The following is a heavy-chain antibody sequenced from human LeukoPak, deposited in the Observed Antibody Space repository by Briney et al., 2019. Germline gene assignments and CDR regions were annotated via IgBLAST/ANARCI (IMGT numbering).Heavy chain of an antibody. CDR3: AREGQLGSIDY. Sequence: SETLSLTCTVSGGSISSYYWSWIRQPPGKELEWIGYIYYSGSTNYNPSLKSRVTISVDTSKNQFSLKLSSVTAADTAVYYCAREGQLGSIDYWGQGTLVTVSS. J-gene: IGHJ4*02. D-gene: IGHD6-6*01. V-gene: IGHV4-59*12. CDR1: GGSISSYY. CDR2: IYYSGST.